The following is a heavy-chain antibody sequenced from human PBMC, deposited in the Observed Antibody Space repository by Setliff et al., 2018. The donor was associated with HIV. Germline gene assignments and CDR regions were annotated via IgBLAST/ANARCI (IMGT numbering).Heavy chain of an antibody. D-gene: IGHD1-26*01. CDR1: GGSISSGGYY. CDR3: ARDRGLRGMLLSSKELGFYCMDV. Sequence: SETLSLTCTVSGGSISSGGYYWSWIRQQPGKGLEWIGYIYYSGSTNYNPSLKSRVTISVDTSKNQFSLKLSSVTAADTAVYYCARDRGLRGMLLSSKELGFYCMDVWGKGTTVTVSS. V-gene: IGHV4-61*08. J-gene: IGHJ6*03. CDR2: IYYSGST.